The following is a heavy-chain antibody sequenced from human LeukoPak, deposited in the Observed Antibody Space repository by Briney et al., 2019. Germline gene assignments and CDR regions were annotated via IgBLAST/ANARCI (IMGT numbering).Heavy chain of an antibody. D-gene: IGHD6-19*01. CDR1: GFTVSSNY. J-gene: IGHJ5*02. CDR3: ARVKGQWLVMDWFDP. V-gene: IGHV3-66*02. Sequence: SGGSLRLSCAASGFTVSSNYMSWVRQAPGKGLEWVSVIYSGGSTHYADSVKGRFTISRDSSKNTLYLQMNNLRAEDTAVYYCARVKGQWLVMDWFDPWGQGTLVTVSS. CDR2: IYSGGST.